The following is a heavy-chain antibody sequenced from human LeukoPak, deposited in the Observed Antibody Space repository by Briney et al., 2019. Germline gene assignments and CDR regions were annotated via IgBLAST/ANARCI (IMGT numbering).Heavy chain of an antibody. J-gene: IGHJ4*02. CDR2: ISYDGSNK. Sequence: PGGSLRLSCAASGFTFSSYAMHWVRQAPGKGLEWVAVISYDGSNKYYADSVKGRFTISRDNSKNTLYLQMNSLRAEDTAVYYCAKSLNGDFTGGGDYWGQGTLVTVSS. V-gene: IGHV3-30*04. D-gene: IGHD4-17*01. CDR1: GFTFSSYA. CDR3: AKSLNGDFTGGGDY.